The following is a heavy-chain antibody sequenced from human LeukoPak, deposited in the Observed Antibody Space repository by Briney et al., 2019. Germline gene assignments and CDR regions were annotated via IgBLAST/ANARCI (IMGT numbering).Heavy chain of an antibody. Sequence: GRSLRLSCAASGFTFSSYAMRWVRPAPGKGLEWVAVISYDGSNKYYPDSVKGRFTISRDNSKNALYLQMNSLRAEDTAVYYCARDLMQTTVTTDYFDYWGQGTLVTVSS. CDR3: ARDLMQTTVTTDYFDY. D-gene: IGHD4-17*01. J-gene: IGHJ4*02. V-gene: IGHV3-30-3*01. CDR1: GFTFSSYA. CDR2: ISYDGSNK.